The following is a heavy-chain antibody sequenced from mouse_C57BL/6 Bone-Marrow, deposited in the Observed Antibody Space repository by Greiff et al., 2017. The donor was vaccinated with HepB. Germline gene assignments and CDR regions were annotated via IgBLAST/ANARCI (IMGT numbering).Heavy chain of an antibody. Sequence: EVMLVESEGGLVQPGSSMKLSCTASGFTFSDYYMAWVRQVPEKGLEWVANINYDGSSTYYLDSLKSRFIISRDNAKNILYLQMSSLKSEDTATYYCARELTGDYYYGMDYWGQGTSVTVSS. CDR1: GFTFSDYY. CDR2: INYDGSST. V-gene: IGHV5-16*01. CDR3: ARELTGDYYYGMDY. J-gene: IGHJ4*01. D-gene: IGHD4-1*01.